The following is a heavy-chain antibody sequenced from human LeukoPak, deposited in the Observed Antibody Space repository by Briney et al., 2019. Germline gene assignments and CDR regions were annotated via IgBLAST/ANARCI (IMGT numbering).Heavy chain of an antibody. CDR2: ISSSGSTI. J-gene: IGHJ5*02. CDR1: GFTFSSYE. V-gene: IGHV3-48*03. CDR3: ARVVGVVIRDGWFDP. Sequence: PGGSLRLSCAASGFTFSSYEMNWVRQAPGKGLELVSYISSSGSTIYYADSVKGRFTISRDNAKNSLYLQMNSLRAEDTAVYYCARVVGVVIRDGWFDPWGQGTQVTVSS. D-gene: IGHD3-3*01.